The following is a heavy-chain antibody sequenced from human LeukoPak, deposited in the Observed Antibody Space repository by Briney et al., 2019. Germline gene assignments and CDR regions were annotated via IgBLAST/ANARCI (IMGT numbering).Heavy chain of an antibody. Sequence: SETLSLTCAVYGGSFSGYYWSWIRQPPGKGLEWIGEINHSGSTNYNPSLKSRVTISVDTSKNQFSLKLSSVTAADTAVYYCARGLGYCSSTSCYVALLTLHYGMDVWGQGTTVTVSS. J-gene: IGHJ6*02. V-gene: IGHV4-34*01. CDR1: GGSFSGYY. CDR2: INHSGST. CDR3: ARGLGYCSSTSCYVALLTLHYGMDV. D-gene: IGHD2-2*01.